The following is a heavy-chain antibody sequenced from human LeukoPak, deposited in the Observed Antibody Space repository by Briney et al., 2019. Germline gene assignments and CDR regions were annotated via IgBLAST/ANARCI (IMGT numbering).Heavy chain of an antibody. CDR1: GFMISSNW. Sequence: GGSLRLYCAASGFMISSNWMSRVRLAPGKGLEWVANIKEDGTETYYVDSVKGRFTISRDNAKNSLYLQINSLRVEDTAVYYCAKEGRSLQTYWGQGTLVTVSS. CDR2: IKEDGTET. V-gene: IGHV3-7*03. D-gene: IGHD5-24*01. CDR3: AKEGRSLQTY. J-gene: IGHJ4*02.